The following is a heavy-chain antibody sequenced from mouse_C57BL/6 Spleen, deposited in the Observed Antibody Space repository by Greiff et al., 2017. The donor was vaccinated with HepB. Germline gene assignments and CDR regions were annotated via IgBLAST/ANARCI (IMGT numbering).Heavy chain of an antibody. CDR1: GYTFTEYT. CDR2: FYPGSGSI. V-gene: IGHV1-62-2*01. CDR3: ARHEDRWDNYYAMDY. D-gene: IGHD3-3*01. Sequence: VKLQESGAELVKPGASVKLSCKASGYTFTEYTIHWVKQRSGQGLEWIGWFYPGSGSIKYNEKFKDKATLTADKSSSTAYMELSRLTSEDSAVYFCARHEDRWDNYYAMDYWGQGTSVTVSS. J-gene: IGHJ4*01.